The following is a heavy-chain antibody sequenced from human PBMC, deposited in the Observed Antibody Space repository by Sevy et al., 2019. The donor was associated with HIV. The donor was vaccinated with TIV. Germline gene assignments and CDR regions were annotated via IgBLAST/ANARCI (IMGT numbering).Heavy chain of an antibody. J-gene: IGHJ4*02. Sequence: GGSLRLSCAASGFTFSDHYMEWVRQAPGKGLEWVGRITNKADSYTTEYAASVKARFTISRDDSKNSLYLLMTSLKTEDTAVYYCATHAGIAAAGRVFDYWGQGTLVTVSS. CDR3: ATHAGIAAAGRVFDY. CDR1: GFTFSDHY. CDR2: ITNKADSYTT. D-gene: IGHD6-13*01. V-gene: IGHV3-72*01.